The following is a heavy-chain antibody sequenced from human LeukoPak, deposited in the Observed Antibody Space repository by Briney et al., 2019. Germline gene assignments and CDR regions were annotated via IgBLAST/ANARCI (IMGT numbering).Heavy chain of an antibody. Sequence: PSQTLSLTCTVSGGSISSGGYYWSWIRQHPGKGLEWIGYIYYSGSTYYNPSLKSRVTISVDTSKSQFSLKLSSVTAADTAVYYCAREASYYDFWSGYWGPYYYYGMDVWGQGTTVTVSS. V-gene: IGHV4-31*03. CDR3: AREASYYDFWSGYWGPYYYYGMDV. D-gene: IGHD3-3*01. CDR1: GGSISSGGYY. J-gene: IGHJ6*02. CDR2: IYYSGST.